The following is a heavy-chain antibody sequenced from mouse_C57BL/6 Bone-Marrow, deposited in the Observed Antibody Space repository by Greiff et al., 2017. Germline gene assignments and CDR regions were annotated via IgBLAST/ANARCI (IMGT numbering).Heavy chain of an antibody. CDR3: ARLGGYYGWFAY. V-gene: IGHV5-15*01. Sequence: EVQVVESGGGLVQPGGSLKLSCEASGFTFSDYGMAWVRLAPRTGPEWVAFISNLAYSIYYADTVTGRFTISRVNAKNTLYLAMSSLRSEDTAMYYCARLGGYYGWFAYWGQGALVTVCA. CDR2: ISNLAYSI. CDR1: GFTFSDYG. J-gene: IGHJ3*01. D-gene: IGHD2-3*01.